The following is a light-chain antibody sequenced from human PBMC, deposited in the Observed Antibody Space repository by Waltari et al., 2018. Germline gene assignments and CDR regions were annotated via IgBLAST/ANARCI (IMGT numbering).Light chain of an antibody. CDR1: TGHSRYP. J-gene: IGLJ2*01. CDR2: LNSDGSH. CDR3: QTWGTGIRVV. Sequence: QLVLTQSPSASASLGASVKLTCTLSTGHSRYPIARHQQQPEKGPRYLMKLNSDGSHSKGDGIPDRFSGSSSGAERYLTISSLQSEDEADYYCQTWGTGIRVVFGGGTKLTVL. V-gene: IGLV4-69*01.